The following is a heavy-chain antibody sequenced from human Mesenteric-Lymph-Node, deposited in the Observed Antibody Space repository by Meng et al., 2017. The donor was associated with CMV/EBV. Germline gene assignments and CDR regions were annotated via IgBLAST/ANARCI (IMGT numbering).Heavy chain of an antibody. J-gene: IGHJ4*02. D-gene: IGHD2-8*01. CDR2: MSYDGTNI. CDR3: ARDGNFCTNGICYLDY. CDR1: GFTVSRNY. Sequence: GGSLRLSCAASGFTVSRNYMTWVRQAPGKGLEWVSLMSYDGTNIRYADSLKDRFTISRDNSKNTLYLEMDSVRPEDAAVYYCARDGNFCTNGICYLDYWGRGTLVTVSS. V-gene: IGHV3-30*03.